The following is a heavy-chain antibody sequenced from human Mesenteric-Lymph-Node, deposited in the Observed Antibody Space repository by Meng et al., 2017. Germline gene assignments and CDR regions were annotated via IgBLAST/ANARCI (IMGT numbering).Heavy chain of an antibody. CDR1: GGSISSGSYY. CDR2: IYTSGST. CDR3: ARDLVVVAASPYNWFDP. D-gene: IGHD2-15*01. J-gene: IGHJ5*02. V-gene: IGHV4-61*02. Sequence: LRLSCTVSGGSISSGSYYWSWIRQPAGKGLEWIGRIYTSGSTNYNPSLKSRVTISVDTSKNQFSLKLSSVTAADTAVYYCARDLVVVAASPYNWFDPWGQGTLVTVSS.